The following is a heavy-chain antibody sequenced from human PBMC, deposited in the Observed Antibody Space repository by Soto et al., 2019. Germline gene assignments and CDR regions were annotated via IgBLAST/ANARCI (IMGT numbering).Heavy chain of an antibody. J-gene: IGHJ5*02. CDR1: GFTLSGHW. Sequence: GGSLRLSCAASGFTLSGHWMHWVRQAPGKGLVWVSRINSDGSDTSHADSVKGRFTVSRDNARNTLYLQMNSLTVEDTAVYYCIRSAPRTSGWCDPWGQGTLVTVSS. CDR3: IRSAPRTSGWCDP. D-gene: IGHD2-2*01. V-gene: IGHV3-74*01. CDR2: INSDGSDT.